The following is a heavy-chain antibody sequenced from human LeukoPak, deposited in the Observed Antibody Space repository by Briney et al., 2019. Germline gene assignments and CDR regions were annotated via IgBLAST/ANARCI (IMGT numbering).Heavy chain of an antibody. CDR3: AREGKQQLGYFDY. D-gene: IGHD6-13*01. J-gene: IGHJ4*02. CDR2: INPNSGDT. Sequence: GASVKVSCKASGYTFTGYHMHWVRRAPGQGLEWMGRINPNSGDTNYAQKFQGRVTMTRDTSISTAYMELSRLRSDDTAVYYCAREGKQQLGYFDYWGQGTLVTVSS. V-gene: IGHV1-2*06. CDR1: GYTFTGYH.